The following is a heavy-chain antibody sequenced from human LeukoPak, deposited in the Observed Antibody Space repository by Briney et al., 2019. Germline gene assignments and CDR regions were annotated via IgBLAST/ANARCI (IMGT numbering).Heavy chain of an antibody. Sequence: GGSLRLSCAASGFSFNNSWMSWVRQAPGKGLEWVANIRQDGSLKYYVGSVKGRFTISRDNAENSLYLQMNSLRAEDTAVYYCATSSDAPGNYWGQGTLVTVSS. J-gene: IGHJ4*02. CDR3: ATSSDAPGNY. V-gene: IGHV3-7*01. CDR2: IRQDGSLK. D-gene: IGHD2-2*01. CDR1: GFSFNNSW.